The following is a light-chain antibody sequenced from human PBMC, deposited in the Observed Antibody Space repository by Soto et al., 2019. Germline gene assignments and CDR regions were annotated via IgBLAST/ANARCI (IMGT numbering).Light chain of an antibody. CDR1: SDVGAYRY. CDR3: SSYTGGNARVV. V-gene: IGLV2-14*01. Sequence: QLVLTQPASVSGSPGQSITISCTGSDVGAYRYVSWYQQHPGKAPRLMIYDVSNRPSGVSDRFSGSKSGNTASLTISGLQPEDEAYFFCSSYTGGNARVVFGGGTQLTVL. CDR2: DVS. J-gene: IGLJ2*01.